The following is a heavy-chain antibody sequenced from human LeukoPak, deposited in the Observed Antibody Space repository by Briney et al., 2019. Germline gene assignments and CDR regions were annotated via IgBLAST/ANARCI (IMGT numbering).Heavy chain of an antibody. CDR1: GGSFSGYY. D-gene: IGHD4-11*01. V-gene: IGHV4-34*01. J-gene: IGHJ6*03. Sequence: PSETLSLTCAVYGGSFSGYYWSWIRQPPGKGLEWIGEINHSGSTNYNPSLKSRVTISVDTSKNQFSLKLSSETAADTAVYYCARGRTVTTALGYYYYYMDVWGKGTTVTVSS. CDR3: ARGRTVTTALGYYYYYMDV. CDR2: INHSGST.